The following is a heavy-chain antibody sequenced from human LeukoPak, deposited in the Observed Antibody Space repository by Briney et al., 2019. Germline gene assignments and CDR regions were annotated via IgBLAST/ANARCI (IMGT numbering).Heavy chain of an antibody. Sequence: GTSVKVSCKASGSTFTSSAMQWVRQARGQRLEWIGWIVVGSGNTNYAQKFQERVTITRDMSTSTAYMELSSLRSEDTAVYYCAADPSAYYYDSSGAFDIWGQGTMVTVSS. CDR3: AADPSAYYYDSSGAFDI. CDR1: GSTFTSSA. CDR2: IVVGSGNT. D-gene: IGHD3-22*01. J-gene: IGHJ3*02. V-gene: IGHV1-58*02.